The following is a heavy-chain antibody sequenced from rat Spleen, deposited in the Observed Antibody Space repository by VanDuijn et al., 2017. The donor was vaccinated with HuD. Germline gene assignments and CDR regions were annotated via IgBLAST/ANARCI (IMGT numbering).Heavy chain of an antibody. CDR1: GFTFNNYW. J-gene: IGHJ3*01. V-gene: IGHV5S13*01. D-gene: IGHD1-6*01. CDR2: ISTGGGKT. CDR3: ARGGYTTDYFYVGWFAY. Sequence: EVKLVESGGGLLQPGRSMKLSCAASGFTFNNYWMTWIRQAPTKGLEWVASISTGGGKTYYRDSVKGRFTISRDNAKNTQYLQMDSLRSEDTATYYCARGGYTTDYFYVGWFAYWGQGTLVTVSS.